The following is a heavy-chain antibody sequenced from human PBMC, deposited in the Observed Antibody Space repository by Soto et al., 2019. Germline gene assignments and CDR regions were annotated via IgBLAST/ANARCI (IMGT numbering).Heavy chain of an antibody. CDR1: GGSISSGDYY. D-gene: IGHD3-10*01. Sequence: SETLSLTCTVSGGSISSGDYYWSWIRQPPGKGLEWIGYIYYSGSTYYNPSLKSRVTISVDTSKNQFSLKLSSVTAADTAVYYCARASLWFGDSSPDKYYGMDVWGQGTTVTVSS. J-gene: IGHJ6*02. CDR3: ARASLWFGDSSPDKYYGMDV. CDR2: IYYSGST. V-gene: IGHV4-30-4*01.